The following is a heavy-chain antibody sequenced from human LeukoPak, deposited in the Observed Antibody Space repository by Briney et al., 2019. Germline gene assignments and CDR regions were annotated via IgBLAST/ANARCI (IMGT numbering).Heavy chain of an antibody. CDR3: ARVSRYYYDSSSYYSPFYGMDV. CDR1: GFTVSSNY. V-gene: IGHV3-66*01. D-gene: IGHD3-22*01. J-gene: IGHJ6*02. Sequence: SGGSLRLSCAASGFTVSSNYMSWVRQAPGKGLEWVSVIYSGGSTYYADSVKGRFTISRDNSKNTLYLQMNSLRAEDTAVYYCARVSRYYYDSSSYYSPFYGMDVWGQGTTVTVSS. CDR2: IYSGGST.